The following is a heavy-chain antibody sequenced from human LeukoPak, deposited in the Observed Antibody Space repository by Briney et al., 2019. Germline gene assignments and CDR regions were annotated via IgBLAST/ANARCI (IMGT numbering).Heavy chain of an antibody. CDR1: GFTFSSYS. J-gene: IGHJ4*02. D-gene: IGHD5-12*01. V-gene: IGHV3-21*01. Sequence: GGSLRLSCAASGFTFSSYSMNWVRQAPGKGLEWVSSISSSSSYIYYADSVKGLFTISRDNANNSLYLQMTSLRAEDTAVYYCARTRGYSGYDYGGNFDYWGQGTLVTVSS. CDR2: ISSSSSYI. CDR3: ARTRGYSGYDYGGNFDY.